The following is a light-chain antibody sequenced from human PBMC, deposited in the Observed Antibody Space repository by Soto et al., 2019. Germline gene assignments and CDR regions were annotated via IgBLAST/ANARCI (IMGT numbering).Light chain of an antibody. V-gene: IGKV3-15*01. CDR2: DTS. J-gene: IGKJ5*01. Sequence: EIVMTQSPVTLSVSPGERATLSCRASQSVSRKLVWYQQKPGQAPRLLLYDTSTRANGIPARFSGSGSGTELTLTISSLQSEDFAVYYCQQYNTWTSITFGQGTRLEIK. CDR3: QQYNTWTSIT. CDR1: QSVSRK.